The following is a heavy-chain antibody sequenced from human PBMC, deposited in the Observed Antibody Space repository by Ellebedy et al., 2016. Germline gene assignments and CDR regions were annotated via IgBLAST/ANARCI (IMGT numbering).Heavy chain of an antibody. Sequence: GGSLRLXCAASGFTFSSYVMSWVRQAPGKGLEWVSTISAGGDNTRFADSVKGRFTVSRDNSRNTVYLRMSNLRVEDTARYYCRQGHYADYWGQGTLVTVSS. CDR1: GFTFSSYV. V-gene: IGHV3-23*01. J-gene: IGHJ4*02. CDR2: ISAGGDNT. CDR3: RQGHYADY.